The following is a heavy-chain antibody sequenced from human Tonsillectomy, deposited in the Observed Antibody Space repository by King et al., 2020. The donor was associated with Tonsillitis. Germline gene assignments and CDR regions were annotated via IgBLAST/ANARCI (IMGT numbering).Heavy chain of an antibody. CDR3: ASSFYGSGSYRYDYDYGMDV. CDR1: GGTFSSYA. CDR2: IILIFGTT. J-gene: IGHJ6*02. Sequence: QLVQSGAEVKKPGSSVKVSCKPSGGTFSSYAISWVRQAPGQGLEWMGGIILIFGTTNYAQKSQGRDTITADESTSTAYMELSSLRSEDTAVYYCASSFYGSGSYRYDYDYGMDVWGQGTTVTVSS. D-gene: IGHD3-10*01. V-gene: IGHV1-69*01.